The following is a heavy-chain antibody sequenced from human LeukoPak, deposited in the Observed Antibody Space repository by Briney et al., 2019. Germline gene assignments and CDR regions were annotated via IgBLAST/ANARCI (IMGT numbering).Heavy chain of an antibody. CDR1: GFTFRSSA. CDR3: ARDRRYSSSWYYFDY. Sequence: GGSLRLSCAASGFTFRSSAMHWVRQAPGKGLEWVAVIWYDGSNKYYADSVKGRFTTSRDNSKNTLYLQMNSLRAEDTAVYYCARDRRYSSSWYYFDYWGQGTLVTVSS. J-gene: IGHJ4*02. CDR2: IWYDGSNK. V-gene: IGHV3-33*08. D-gene: IGHD6-13*01.